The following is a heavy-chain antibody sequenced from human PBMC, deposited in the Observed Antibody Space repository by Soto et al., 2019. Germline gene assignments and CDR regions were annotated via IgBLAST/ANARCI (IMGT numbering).Heavy chain of an antibody. Sequence: GASVKVSCKASGGTFSSYAISWVRQAPGQGLEWMGGIIPIFGTANYAQKFQGRVTITADESTSTAYMELSSLRSEDTAVYYCARVGDCSSTRCYYYYYSGMDVWGQGTTVTVSS. CDR3: ARVGDCSSTRCYYYYYSGMDV. V-gene: IGHV1-69*13. J-gene: IGHJ6*02. CDR2: IIPIFGTA. CDR1: GGTFSSYA. D-gene: IGHD2-2*01.